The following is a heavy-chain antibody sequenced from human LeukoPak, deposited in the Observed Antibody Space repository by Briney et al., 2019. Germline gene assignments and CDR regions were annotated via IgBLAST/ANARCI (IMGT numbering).Heavy chain of an antibody. Sequence: GGSLRLSCAASGFTFSSYGMHWVRQAPGKGLEWVAVIWYDGSNKYYADSVRGRFTISRDNSKNTLYLQMNSLRAEDTAVYYCARRSYYYDSSGYTDAFDIWGQGTMVTVSS. J-gene: IGHJ3*02. CDR2: IWYDGSNK. V-gene: IGHV3-33*01. CDR1: GFTFSSYG. D-gene: IGHD3-22*01. CDR3: ARRSYYYDSSGYTDAFDI.